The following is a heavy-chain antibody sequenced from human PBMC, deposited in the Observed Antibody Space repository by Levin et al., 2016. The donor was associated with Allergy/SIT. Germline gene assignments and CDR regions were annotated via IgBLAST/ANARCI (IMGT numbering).Heavy chain of an antibody. CDR2: IYYSGST. J-gene: IGHJ5*02. D-gene: IGHD1-26*01. V-gene: IGHV4-39*01. Sequence: WIRQPPGKGLEWIGSIYYSGSTYYNPSLKSRVTISVDTSKNQFSLKLSSVTAADTAVYYCASLVGATGGDWFDPWGQGTLVTVSS. CDR3: ASLVGATGGDWFDP.